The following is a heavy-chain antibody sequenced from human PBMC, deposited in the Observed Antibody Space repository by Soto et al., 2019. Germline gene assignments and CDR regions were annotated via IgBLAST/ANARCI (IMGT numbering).Heavy chain of an antibody. V-gene: IGHV4-30-4*01. CDR1: GGSISSGDYY. CDR3: ARVEMATIDY. D-gene: IGHD5-12*01. CDR2: IYYSGST. Sequence: QVQLQESGPGLVKPSQTLSLTCTVSGGSISSGDYYWSWIRQPPGKGLEWIGYIYYSGSTYYNPSLKXLVXIXVDTSKTQFSLKLSSVTAADTAVYYCARVEMATIDYWGQGTLVTVSS. J-gene: IGHJ4*02.